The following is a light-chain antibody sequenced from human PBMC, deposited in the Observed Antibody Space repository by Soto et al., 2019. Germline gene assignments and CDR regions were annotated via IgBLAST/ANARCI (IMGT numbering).Light chain of an antibody. CDR1: QSISRW. J-gene: IGKJ2*01. CDR3: QQYSGYPYT. V-gene: IGKV1-5*03. Sequence: DIQMTQSPSTLSASVGDRVTITCRASQSISRWLAWYQQTPGKPPNLLIYKASTLESGDPSRFSGSGSGAKFPLTITSLQPQDFAPYYCQQYSGYPYTFGQGNKLYIK. CDR2: KAS.